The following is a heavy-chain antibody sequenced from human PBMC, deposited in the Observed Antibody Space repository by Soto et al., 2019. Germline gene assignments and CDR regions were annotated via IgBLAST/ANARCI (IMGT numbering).Heavy chain of an antibody. Sequence: LGESLKISCKASGYSFTSYWIAWVRQMPGKGLEWMGIIYPGDSDTRYSPSFQGQVTISADKSSSTAFLHWSSLQASDTAIYFCARQTAYCPGGARYSSGNYLDYWGQGTLVTVSS. D-gene: IGHD2-8*02. J-gene: IGHJ4*02. CDR3: ARQTAYCPGGARYSSGNYLDY. CDR1: GYSFTSYW. CDR2: IYPGDSDT. V-gene: IGHV5-51*01.